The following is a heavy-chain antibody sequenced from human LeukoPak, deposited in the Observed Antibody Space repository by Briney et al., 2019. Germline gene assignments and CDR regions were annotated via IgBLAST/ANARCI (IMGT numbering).Heavy chain of an antibody. CDR3: ARAKGYYYMDV. CDR2: ISSSSSYI. V-gene: IGHV3-21*01. CDR1: GFTFSSYS. J-gene: IGHJ6*03. Sequence: PGGSLRLSCAASGFTFSSYSMNWVRQAPGKGLEWVSSISSSSSYIYYADSVKGRFAISRDNAKNPLYLQMNSLRAEDTAVYYCARAKGYYYMDVWGKGTTVTVSS.